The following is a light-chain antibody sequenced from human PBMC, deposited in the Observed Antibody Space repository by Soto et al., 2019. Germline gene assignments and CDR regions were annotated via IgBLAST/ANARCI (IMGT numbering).Light chain of an antibody. Sequence: QSALTQPASVSGSPGQSITIPCTGTSSDVGSYNLVSWYQQHPGKAPKLLIYEASKRPSGVSNRFSGSKSGNTASLTRSGLQADDEADYYCCSYPTSSTVVFGGGTKLTVL. V-gene: IGLV2-23*01. CDR3: CSYPTSSTVV. J-gene: IGLJ2*01. CDR2: EAS. CDR1: SSDVGSYNL.